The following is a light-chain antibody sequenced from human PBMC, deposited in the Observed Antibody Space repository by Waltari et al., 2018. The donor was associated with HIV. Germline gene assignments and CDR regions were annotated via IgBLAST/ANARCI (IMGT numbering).Light chain of an antibody. CDR2: EVS. CDR1: SSDVGNYNL. CDR3: CSYAGSTTYVV. V-gene: IGLV2-23*02. Sequence: QSALTQPASVSGSPGQSITISCTGTSSDVGNYNLVSWYQQYPGKAPKLMIYEVSKWPSGVSNRFSGSKSGNTASRTISGLQAEDEADYYCCSYAGSTTYVVFGGGTKLTVL. J-gene: IGLJ2*01.